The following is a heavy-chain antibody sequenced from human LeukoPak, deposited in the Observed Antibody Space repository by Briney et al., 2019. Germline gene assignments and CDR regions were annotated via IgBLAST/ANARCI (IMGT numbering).Heavy chain of an antibody. V-gene: IGHV5-51*01. CDR2: INPGDGDT. CDR1: GYSFTNYW. CDR3: ARQSPVGASDY. D-gene: IGHD1-26*01. Sequence: GESLKISCKGSGYSFTNYWIGWVRQMPGKGLEWMVIINPGDGDTRYSPSFQGQVTISADKSISTAYLQWSSLKASDTAMYYCARQSPVGASDYWGQGTLVTVSS. J-gene: IGHJ4*02.